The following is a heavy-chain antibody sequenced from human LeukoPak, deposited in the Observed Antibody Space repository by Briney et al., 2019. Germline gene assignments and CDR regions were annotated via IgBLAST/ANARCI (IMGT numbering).Heavy chain of an antibody. CDR1: GFTFSSFS. D-gene: IGHD3-22*01. CDR3: VRLRRSSATGGYYYYYDY. Sequence: GGSLRLSCGASGFTFSSFSMNWVRQAPGKGLEWVSSITPTSSYIYYAGSVRGRFTISRDNAKNSLFLQMDSLSAEDTAVYYCVRLRRSSATGGYYYYYDYWGQGILVTVSS. J-gene: IGHJ4*02. CDR2: ITPTSSYI. V-gene: IGHV3-21*01.